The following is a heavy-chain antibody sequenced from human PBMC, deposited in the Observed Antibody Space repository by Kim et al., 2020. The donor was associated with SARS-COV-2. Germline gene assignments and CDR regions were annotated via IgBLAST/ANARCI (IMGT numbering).Heavy chain of an antibody. CDR3: ARVGSTVAAGSIDY. V-gene: IGHV3-11*01. D-gene: IGHD6-13*01. CDR1: GFTFSDYY. Sequence: GGSLRLSCAASGFTFSDYYMSWIRQAPGKGLEWVSYISNSGFTTHYADSVKGRFTISRDNAKNSLYLQMNSLRAEDTAVYYCARVGSTVAAGSIDYWGQGALGTVSS. CDR2: ISNSGFTT. J-gene: IGHJ4*02.